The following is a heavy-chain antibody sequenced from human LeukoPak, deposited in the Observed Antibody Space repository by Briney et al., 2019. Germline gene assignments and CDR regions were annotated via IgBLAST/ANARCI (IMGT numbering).Heavy chain of an antibody. Sequence: ASVKVSCKVSGYTLTELSMHWVRQAPGKGLEWMGGFDPEDGETIYAQKFQGRVTMTEDTSTDTAYMELSSLRSDDTAVYYCTMIPYCTTATCYYLDYWGQGTLVTVSS. V-gene: IGHV1-24*01. CDR1: GYTLTELS. CDR2: FDPEDGET. CDR3: TMIPYCTTATCYYLDY. J-gene: IGHJ4*02. D-gene: IGHD2-2*01.